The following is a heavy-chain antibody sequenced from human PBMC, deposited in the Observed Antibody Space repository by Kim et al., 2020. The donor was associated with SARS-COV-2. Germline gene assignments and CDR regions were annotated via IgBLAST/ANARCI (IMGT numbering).Heavy chain of an antibody. Sequence: ASVKVSCKASGYTFTGYYMHWVRQAPGQGLEWMGRINPNSGGTNYAQKFQGRVTMTRDTSISTAYMELSRLRSDDTAVYYCARDLGAYCSSTSCYGWFDPWGQVTLVTVSS. J-gene: IGHJ5*02. D-gene: IGHD2-2*01. V-gene: IGHV1-2*06. CDR2: INPNSGGT. CDR3: ARDLGAYCSSTSCYGWFDP. CDR1: GYTFTGYY.